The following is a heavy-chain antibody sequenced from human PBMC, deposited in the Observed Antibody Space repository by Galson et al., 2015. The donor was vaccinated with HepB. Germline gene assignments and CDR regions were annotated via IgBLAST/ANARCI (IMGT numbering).Heavy chain of an antibody. CDR3: ARANDGDVFDY. D-gene: IGHD4-17*01. CDR2: IIYDGSKK. V-gene: IGHV3-30-3*01. Sequence: SLRLSCAASGFTFTGYAMHWVRQAPGEGLEWVALIIYDGSKKYYADSVKGRFTISRDNSKNTLYLQMNSLRLDDTAVYYCARANDGDVFDYWGQGALVTVSS. J-gene: IGHJ4*02. CDR1: GFTFTGYA.